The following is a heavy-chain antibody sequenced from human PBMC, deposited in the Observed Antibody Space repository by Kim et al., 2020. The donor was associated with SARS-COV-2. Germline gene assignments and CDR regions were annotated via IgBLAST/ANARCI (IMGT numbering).Heavy chain of an antibody. D-gene: IGHD2-8*01. CDR3: ARTGRDIVLMVYAAFDY. CDR2: ISSSSSTI. Sequence: GGSLRLSCAASGFTFSSYSMNWVRQAPGKGLEWVSYISSSSSTIYYADSVKGRFTISRDNAKNSLYLQMNSLRDEDTAVYYCARTGRDIVLMVYAAFDYWGQGTLVTVSS. J-gene: IGHJ4*02. CDR1: GFTFSSYS. V-gene: IGHV3-48*02.